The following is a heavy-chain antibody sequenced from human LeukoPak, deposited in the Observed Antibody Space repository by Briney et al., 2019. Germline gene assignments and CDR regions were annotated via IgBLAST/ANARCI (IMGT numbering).Heavy chain of an antibody. J-gene: IGHJ5*02. D-gene: IGHD2-2*01. CDR2: ISSTGGTI. V-gene: IGHV3-48*04. Sequence: GGSLRLSCAASGFTFSSNSMNWVRQAPGKGLEWVSYISSTGGTIYYADSMKGRFTISRDNAKNSLYLQMNSLRVEDTAVYYCARNPEVVPAALLNWFDPWGQGTLVTVSS. CDR3: ARNPEVVPAALLNWFDP. CDR1: GFTFSSNS.